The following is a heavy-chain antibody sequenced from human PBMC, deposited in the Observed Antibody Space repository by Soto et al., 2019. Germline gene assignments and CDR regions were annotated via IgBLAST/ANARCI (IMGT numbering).Heavy chain of an antibody. Sequence: EVQLLDSGGGSVQPGGSLRLSCAASGFTFSNYGMSWVRQAPGTGLEWVSSIVASGGSTYYADLVKGRFTISRDNSENNLYLQMNSLRAEDTAVYYCVKERLQRGFDYWGQGTLVTVSS. D-gene: IGHD6-25*01. CDR3: VKERLQRGFDY. J-gene: IGHJ4*02. V-gene: IGHV3-23*01. CDR1: GFTFSNYG. CDR2: IVASGGST.